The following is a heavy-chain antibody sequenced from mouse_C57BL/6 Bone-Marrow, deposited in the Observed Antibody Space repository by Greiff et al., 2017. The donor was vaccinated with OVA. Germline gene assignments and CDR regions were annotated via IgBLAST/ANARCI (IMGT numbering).Heavy chain of an antibody. CDR3: ASLGEGAWFAY. D-gene: IGHD4-1*01. Sequence: VQLQQPGAELVKLGASVKLSCKASGYTFTSYWMHWVKQRPGQGLEWIGMIHPNSGSTNYNEKFKSKATLTVDKSTSTAYRTLSSLASEDSAVYYCASLGEGAWFAYWGKGTLVTVSA. CDR1: GYTFTSYW. V-gene: IGHV1-64*01. J-gene: IGHJ3*01. CDR2: IHPNSGST.